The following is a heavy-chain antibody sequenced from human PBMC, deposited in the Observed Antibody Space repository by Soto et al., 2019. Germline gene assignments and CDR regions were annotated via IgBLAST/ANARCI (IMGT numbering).Heavy chain of an antibody. CDR3: ATNPSGGSWRNWFDP. CDR1: GGSVSSTSYN. V-gene: IGHV4-61*01. D-gene: IGHD2-15*01. Sequence: PSATLSLNGTVSGGSVSSTSYNWFGTWPPPGMGLGEIRYIYDSWSTDYNPSLSSRVSISIDTSKNQFSLKLNSVTAADTAVYYCATNPSGGSWRNWFDPWGQG. CDR2: IYDSWST. J-gene: IGHJ5*02.